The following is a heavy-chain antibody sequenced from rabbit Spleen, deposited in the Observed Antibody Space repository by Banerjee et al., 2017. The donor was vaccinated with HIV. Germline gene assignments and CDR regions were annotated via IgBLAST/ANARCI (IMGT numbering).Heavy chain of an antibody. CDR2: IYPGSSGST. CDR1: GVSFSVSSY. J-gene: IGHJ6*01. V-gene: IGHV1S40*01. CDR3: ARDAGTSFSTYGMDL. D-gene: IGHD8-1*01. Sequence: LVESGGDLVKPGASLTLTCIASGVSFSVSSYMCWVRQAPGKGLEWIACIYPGSSGSTYYASWAKGRFTISKTSSTTVALQVTSLTAADTATYFCARDAGTSFSTYGMDLWGPGTPRHRL.